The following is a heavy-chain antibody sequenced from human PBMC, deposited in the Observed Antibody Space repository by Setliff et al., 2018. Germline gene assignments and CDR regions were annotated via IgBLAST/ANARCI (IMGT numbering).Heavy chain of an antibody. D-gene: IGHD5-18*01. CDR3: ARVYAYSYGFDS. J-gene: IGHJ4*02. Sequence: GGSLRLSCAASGFTFGDFAMTWVRQAPGKGLEWVSGIGGRGISTYYADSVKGRFIISRDNSENTLYLQMNSLRAEDTAIYYCARVYAYSYGFDSWGQGTQVTVSS. CDR1: GFTFGDFA. CDR2: IGGRGIST. V-gene: IGHV3-23*01.